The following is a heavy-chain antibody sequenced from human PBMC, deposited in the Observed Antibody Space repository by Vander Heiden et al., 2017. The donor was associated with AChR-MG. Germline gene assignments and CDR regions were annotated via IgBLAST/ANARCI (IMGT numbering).Heavy chain of an antibody. CDR3: AREGPTTVTGDY. V-gene: IGHV4-38-2*02. CDR2: IYHSGST. D-gene: IGHD4-17*01. J-gene: IGHJ4*02. Sequence: QVQLQESGPGLVKPSETLSLTCAVSGYSISSGYYWGWIRQPPGKGLEWIGSIYHSGSTYYNPSLKSRVTISVDTSKNQFSLKLSSVTAADTAVYYCAREGPTTVTGDYGGQGTLVTVSS. CDR1: GYSISSGYY.